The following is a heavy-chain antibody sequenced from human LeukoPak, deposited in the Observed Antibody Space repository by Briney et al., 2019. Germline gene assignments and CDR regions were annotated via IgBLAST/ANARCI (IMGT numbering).Heavy chain of an antibody. CDR1: GGSISSYY. Sequence: SETLSLTCTVSGGSISSYYWSWIRQPPGKGLEWIGYIYYSGSTNYNPSLKSRVTISVDTSKNQFSLKLSSVTAADTAVYYCARGLRVWNWFDPWGQGTLVTVSS. D-gene: IGHD3-16*01. V-gene: IGHV4-59*12. CDR3: ARGLRVWNWFDP. CDR2: IYYSGST. J-gene: IGHJ5*02.